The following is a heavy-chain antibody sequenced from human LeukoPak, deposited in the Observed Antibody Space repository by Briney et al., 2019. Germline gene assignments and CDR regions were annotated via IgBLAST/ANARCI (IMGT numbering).Heavy chain of an antibody. D-gene: IGHD1-1*01. CDR1: GFTFSTYS. V-gene: IGHV3-21*01. CDR3: ARATGTSDN. J-gene: IGHJ4*02. Sequence: GGSLRLSCAASGFTFSTYSTNGVRQAPGKGLEWVSSISTGSTYIYYADSVKGRFTISRDNAKNSLYLQMNSLRAEDTAVYYCARATGTSDNWGQGTLVTVSS. CDR2: ISTGSTYI.